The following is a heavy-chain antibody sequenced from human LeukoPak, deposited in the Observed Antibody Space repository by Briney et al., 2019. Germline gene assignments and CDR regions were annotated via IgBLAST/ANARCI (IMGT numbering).Heavy chain of an antibody. J-gene: IGHJ4*02. CDR3: AKDPRQGLRSVDYFDY. CDR1: GFTFSSYG. CDR2: IRYDGSNK. Sequence: GGSLRLSCAASGFTFSSYGMHWVRQAPGKGLEWVAFIRYDGSNKYYADSVKGRFTVSRDNSKNTLYLQMNSLRAEDTAVYYCAKDPRQGLRSVDYFDYWGQGTLVTVSS. V-gene: IGHV3-30*02. D-gene: IGHD5-12*01.